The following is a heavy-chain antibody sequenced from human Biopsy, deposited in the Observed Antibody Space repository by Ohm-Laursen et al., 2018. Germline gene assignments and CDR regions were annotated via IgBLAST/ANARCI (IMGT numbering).Heavy chain of an antibody. CDR3: ARADMVTTIVDY. V-gene: IGHV4-59*12. D-gene: IGHD5-12*01. CDR1: GGPLNSYY. J-gene: IGHJ4*02. Sequence: SETLSLTCTVSGGPLNSYYWSWIRQPPGKGLEWIGYIYYSGITANYNPSLKGRVTISVDTSKHQFSLRLTSATAADTAVYYCARADMVTTIVDYWGQGTLVTVSS. CDR2: IYYSGIT.